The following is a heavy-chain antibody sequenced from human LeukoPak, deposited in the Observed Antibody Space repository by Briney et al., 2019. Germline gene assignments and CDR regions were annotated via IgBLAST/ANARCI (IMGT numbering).Heavy chain of an antibody. J-gene: IGHJ4*02. CDR3: ARVYGSSSFDY. CDR2: IYYSGST. Sequence: PSETLSLTCTVSGGSISSYYWSWTRQPPGKGLEWIGYIYYSGSTNYNPSLKSRVTISVDTSKNQFSLKLSSVTAADTAVYYCARVYGSSSFDYWGQGTLVTVSS. D-gene: IGHD6-6*01. CDR1: GGSISSYY. V-gene: IGHV4-59*01.